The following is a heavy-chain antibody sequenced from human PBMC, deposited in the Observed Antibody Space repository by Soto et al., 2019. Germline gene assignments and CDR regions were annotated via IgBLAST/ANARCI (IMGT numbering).Heavy chain of an antibody. CDR3: ARLKTYDVLNKSDY. CDR1: GASIGTSNW. CDR2: IHDSGST. D-gene: IGHD3-9*01. Sequence: QVQLQESGPGLVKPLGTLSLTCAVSGASIGTSNWWSWVRQSPGKGLEWIGEIHDSGSTEYNPYLKSRVTISLDKSKNQFSLNVSSVTAADTAVYYCARLKTYDVLNKSDYWGQGSLVTVSS. J-gene: IGHJ4*02. V-gene: IGHV4-4*02.